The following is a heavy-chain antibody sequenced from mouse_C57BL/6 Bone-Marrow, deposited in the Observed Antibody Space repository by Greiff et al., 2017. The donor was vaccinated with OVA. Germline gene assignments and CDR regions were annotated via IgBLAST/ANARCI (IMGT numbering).Heavy chain of an antibody. D-gene: IGHD2-3*01. CDR2: IHPNSGST. CDR3: ARRDDGYYKAWFAY. V-gene: IGHV1-64*01. Sequence: VNLVESGAELVKPGASVKLSCKASGYTFTSYWMHWVKQRPGQGLEWIGMIHPNSGSTNYNEKFKSKATLTVDKSSSTAYMQLSSLTSEDSSVYYCARRDDGYYKAWFAYWGQGTLVTVSA. J-gene: IGHJ3*01. CDR1: GYTFTSYW.